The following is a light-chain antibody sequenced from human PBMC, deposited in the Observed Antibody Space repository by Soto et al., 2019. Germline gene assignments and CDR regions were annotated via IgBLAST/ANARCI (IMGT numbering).Light chain of an antibody. CDR1: QSITSN. Sequence: EVVMTQSPATLSVSPGERATLSCRASQSITSNLAWYQQKPGQAPRLLIYGASSRATGITARFSGSGSKTDFTLTSSSLQSEDSAVYYCQQYGNWAWTFGQGTKVEIK. V-gene: IGKV3-15*01. J-gene: IGKJ1*01. CDR2: GAS. CDR3: QQYGNWAWT.